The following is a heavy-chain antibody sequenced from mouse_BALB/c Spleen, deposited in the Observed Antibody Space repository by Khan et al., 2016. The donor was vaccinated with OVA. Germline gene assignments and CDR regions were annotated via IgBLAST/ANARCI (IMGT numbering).Heavy chain of an antibody. CDR1: GFTFSTYA. CDR2: ISSDGDYT. V-gene: IGHV5-9-3*01. Sequence: EVELVESGGGLVKPGGSLKLSCAASGFTFSTYAMSWVRQTPEKRLEWVASISSDGDYTYYPDNVTGRFTISRDNSKNTPYLQMSSLRSEDTAICDCARSPYGNFAYWGQGTLVTVSA. J-gene: IGHJ3*01. D-gene: IGHD2-10*02. CDR3: ARSPYGNFAY.